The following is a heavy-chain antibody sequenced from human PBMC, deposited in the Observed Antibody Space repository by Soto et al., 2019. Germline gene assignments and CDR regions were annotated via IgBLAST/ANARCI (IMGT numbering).Heavy chain of an antibody. D-gene: IGHD3-10*01. CDR2: ISGSGVTT. V-gene: IGHV3-23*01. J-gene: IGHJ4*02. CDR1: GFTFSSSA. CDR3: AKMAYFGDPPGGDS. Sequence: EVQLLESGGGLVQPGGSLRLSCAVSGFTFSSSAMAWVRQAPGEGLEWVSGISGSGVTTFYADSEKGRFTISRDNSKNTLHLQMNSLGAEDTAVYHCAKMAYFGDPPGGDSWGQGTLVTVSS.